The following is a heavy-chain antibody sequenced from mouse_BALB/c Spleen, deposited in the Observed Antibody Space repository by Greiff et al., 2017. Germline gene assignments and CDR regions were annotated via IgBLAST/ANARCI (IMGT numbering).Heavy chain of an antibody. J-gene: IGHJ4*01. Sequence: QVQLQQPGAELVRPGASVKLSCKASGYTFTSYWINWVKQRPGQGLEWIGNIYPSDSYTNYNQKFKDKATLTVDKSSSTAYMQLSSPTSEDSAVYYCTRGTMDDWGQGTSVTVSS. V-gene: IGHV1-69*02. CDR2: IYPSDSYT. CDR3: TRGTMDD. CDR1: GYTFTSYW.